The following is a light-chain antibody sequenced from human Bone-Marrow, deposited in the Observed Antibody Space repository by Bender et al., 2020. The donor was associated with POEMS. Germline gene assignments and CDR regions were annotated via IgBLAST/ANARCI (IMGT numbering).Light chain of an antibody. CDR1: SSDIGGYFY. V-gene: IGLV2-14*01. CDR3: SSYRGSSTLDVL. Sequence: QSALTQPASVSGSPGQSITISCAGTSSDIGGYFYVSWYQQYPGKAPKLMIYDVSNRPSGVSNRFSGSKSGNTASLTISRLQAEDEAYYHCSSYRGSSTLDVLFGGGTKLTVL. J-gene: IGLJ2*01. CDR2: DVS.